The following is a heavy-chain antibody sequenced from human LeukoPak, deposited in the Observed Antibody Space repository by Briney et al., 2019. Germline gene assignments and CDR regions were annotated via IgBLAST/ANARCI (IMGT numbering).Heavy chain of an antibody. D-gene: IGHD1-1*01. Sequence: PGGSLRLSCAGSGLSFSSYSMSWVRQAPGKGLVWVSRINGDGSSTNYADSVQGRFTISRDNAKNTLYLQMNSLRAEDTAVYYCARGVTTWVNGFDYWGQGTLVTVSS. CDR2: INGDGSST. J-gene: IGHJ4*02. V-gene: IGHV3-74*01. CDR1: GLSFSSYS. CDR3: ARGVTTWVNGFDY.